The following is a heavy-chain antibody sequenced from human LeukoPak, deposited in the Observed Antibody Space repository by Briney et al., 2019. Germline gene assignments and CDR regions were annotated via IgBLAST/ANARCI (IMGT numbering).Heavy chain of an antibody. CDR3: ARDMGSGSLHY. CDR1: GYTFTTYA. J-gene: IGHJ4*02. Sequence: GASVKVSCKASGYTFTTYAIHWVRQAPGQRLEWLGWINTGNGDTRYSQTFQGRVTITRDTSASTAYMELSSLRPEDTAMYYCARDMGSGSLHYWGQGTLLTVSS. CDR2: INTGNGDT. V-gene: IGHV1-3*04. D-gene: IGHD1-26*01.